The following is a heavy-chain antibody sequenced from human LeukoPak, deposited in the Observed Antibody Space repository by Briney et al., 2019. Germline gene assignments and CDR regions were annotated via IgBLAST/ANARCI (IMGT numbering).Heavy chain of an antibody. J-gene: IGHJ4*02. D-gene: IGHD6-19*01. CDR3: ARGIAVAGQDY. Sequence: ASVKVSCKASAYTFTGYNMHWVRQAPGQGLEWMGWINPNSGATNSAQKFQGRVTMTRDTSISAAYMELSRLISDDTAVYYCARGIAVAGQDYWGQGTLVSVSS. CDR2: INPNSGAT. V-gene: IGHV1-2*02. CDR1: AYTFTGYN.